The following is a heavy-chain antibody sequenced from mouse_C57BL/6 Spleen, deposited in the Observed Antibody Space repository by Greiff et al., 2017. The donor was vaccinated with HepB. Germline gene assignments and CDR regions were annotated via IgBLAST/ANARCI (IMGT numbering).Heavy chain of an antibody. D-gene: IGHD1-1*01. CDR3: ARYVTVDWYFDV. Sequence: QVQLKQPGAELVKPGASVKLSCKASGYTFTSYWMHWVKQRPGRGLEWIGRIDPNSGGTKYNEKFKSKATLTVDKPSSTAYMQLSSLTSEDSAVYYCARYVTVDWYFDVWGTGTTVTVSS. CDR1: GYTFTSYW. J-gene: IGHJ1*03. CDR2: IDPNSGGT. V-gene: IGHV1-72*01.